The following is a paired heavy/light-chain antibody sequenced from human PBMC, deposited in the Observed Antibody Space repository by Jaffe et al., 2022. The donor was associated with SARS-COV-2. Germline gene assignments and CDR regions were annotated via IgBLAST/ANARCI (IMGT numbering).Heavy chain of an antibody. Sequence: EVHLLESGGGLVLPGGSLRLTCAASGFTFINYAMGWVRQAPGKGLEWVSAVGGGSSSTYYANSVKGRFTISRDNSKSTLSLQMNSLRAEDTAIYYCAKHYDAINEGFDIWGQGTMVAVSP. CDR2: VGGGSSST. V-gene: IGHV3-23*01. CDR3: AKHYDAINEGFDI. CDR1: GFTFINYA. D-gene: IGHD3-22*01. J-gene: IGHJ3*02.
Light chain of an antibody. Sequence: DIVMTQSPDSLAVSLGERATVNCKSSQSVLYNPNNKNYLAWYQQKPGQPPKLLIHWASIRDSGVPDRFSGSGSGTDFTLTISNLQAEDVAVYYCQQYYSAPFTFGPGTKVDIK. J-gene: IGKJ3*01. CDR3: QQYYSAPFT. CDR1: QSVLYNPNNKNY. CDR2: WAS. V-gene: IGKV4-1*01.